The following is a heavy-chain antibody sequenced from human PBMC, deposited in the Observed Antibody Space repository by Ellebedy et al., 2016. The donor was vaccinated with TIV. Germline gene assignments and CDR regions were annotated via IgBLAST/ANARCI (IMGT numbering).Heavy chain of an antibody. CDR2: INAGNGNT. D-gene: IGHD4-17*01. V-gene: IGHV1-3*01. CDR3: ATAPSYGDYPYYFDY. J-gene: IGHJ4*02. Sequence: ASVKVSCKASGYTFTSYAMHWVRQAPGQRLEWMGWINAGNGNTKYSQKFQGRVTITRDTSASTAYMELSSLRSEDTAVYYCATAPSYGDYPYYFDYWGQGTLVTVSS. CDR1: GYTFTSYA.